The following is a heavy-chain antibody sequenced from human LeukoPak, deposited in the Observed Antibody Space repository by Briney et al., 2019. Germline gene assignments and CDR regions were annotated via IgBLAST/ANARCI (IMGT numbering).Heavy chain of an antibody. V-gene: IGHV3-23*01. J-gene: IGHJ5*02. CDR2: ISGSDCGT. CDR3: AKLLSGYCSRTSCLTWFDP. Sequence: GGSLRLSCAASGFTFSSYVMSWVRQAPGKGLEWVSSISGSDCGTWYADSVKGRFTVSRDNSKNTLYLQMNSLRAEDTAVYYCAKLLSGYCSRTSCLTWFDPWGQGTLVTVSS. D-gene: IGHD2-2*01. CDR1: GFTFSSYV.